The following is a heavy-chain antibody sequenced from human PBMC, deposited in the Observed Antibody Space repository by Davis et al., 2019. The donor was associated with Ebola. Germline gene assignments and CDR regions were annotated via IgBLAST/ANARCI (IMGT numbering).Heavy chain of an antibody. V-gene: IGHV1-2*02. CDR1: GYTFTGYY. D-gene: IGHD3-22*01. Sequence: AASVKVSCKASGYTFTGYYMHWVRQAPGQGLEWMGWINPNSGGTNYAQKFQGRVTMTRDTSTSTVYMELSSLRSEDTAVYYCARARSGGSSGYYSCYDYWGQGTLVTVSS. CDR3: ARARSGGSSGYYSCYDY. CDR2: INPNSGGT. J-gene: IGHJ4*02.